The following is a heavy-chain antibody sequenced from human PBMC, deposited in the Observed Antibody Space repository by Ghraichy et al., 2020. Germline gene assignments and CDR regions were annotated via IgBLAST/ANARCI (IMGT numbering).Heavy chain of an antibody. CDR1: GGSISSFTSY. J-gene: IGHJ3*02. Sequence: ETLSLTCTVSGGSISSFTSYWGWIRQPTGKGLEWIGSVSNSGSTYYNSSLKSRVTISVDTSKNQFSLNLSSVTAADTAVYYCARRGYGNAFDIWGQGALVPVSS. V-gene: IGHV4-39*01. D-gene: IGHD5-12*01. CDR3: ARRGYGNAFDI. CDR2: VSNSGST.